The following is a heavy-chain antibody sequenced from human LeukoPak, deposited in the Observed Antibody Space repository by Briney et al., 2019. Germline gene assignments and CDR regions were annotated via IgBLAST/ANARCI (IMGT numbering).Heavy chain of an antibody. CDR1: GYTFTTYC. CDR3: ARWVTADRGKKDAIDD. J-gene: IGHJ3*01. V-gene: IGHV5-51*01. Sequence: ESLKISCKASGYTFTTYCISWVRQVPGQGLEWMGIIFPSDSDTRYSPSFQGRVTVSADTSVSTAYMQWSSLRAADTAVYYCARWVTADRGKKDAIDDWGQGTMVTVSS. D-gene: IGHD2-21*02. CDR2: IFPSDSDT.